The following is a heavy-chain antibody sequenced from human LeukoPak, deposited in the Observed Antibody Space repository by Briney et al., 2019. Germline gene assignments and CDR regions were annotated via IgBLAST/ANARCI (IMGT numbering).Heavy chain of an antibody. CDR2: ISSSSSTI. CDR3: ARGPMGVDY. J-gene: IGHJ4*02. CDR1: FSTFNKAC. D-gene: IGHD1-26*01. Sequence: GGSLRLSCAASFSTFNKACMNWVRQAPGKGPEWVSYISSSSSTIYYADSVKGRFTISRDNAKNSLYLQMNSLRAEDTAVYYCARGPMGVDYWGQGTLVTVSS. V-gene: IGHV3-48*01.